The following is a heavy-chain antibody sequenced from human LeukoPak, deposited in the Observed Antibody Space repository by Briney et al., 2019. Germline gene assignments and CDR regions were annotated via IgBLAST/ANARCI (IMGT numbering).Heavy chain of an antibody. D-gene: IGHD3-22*01. V-gene: IGHV3-30*18. Sequence: GGSLRLSCAASGFTFSSYGIHWVRQAPGKGLEWVAVISYDGSNKYYADSVKGRFTISRDNSKDTLYLQMNSLRAEDTAVYYCAKDRLGALYYYDSSGYYRLDYWGQGTLVTVSS. J-gene: IGHJ4*02. CDR2: ISYDGSNK. CDR1: GFTFSSYG. CDR3: AKDRLGALYYYDSSGYYRLDY.